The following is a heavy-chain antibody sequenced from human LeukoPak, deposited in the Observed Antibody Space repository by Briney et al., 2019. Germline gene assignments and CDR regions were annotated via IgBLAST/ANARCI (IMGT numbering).Heavy chain of an antibody. Sequence: GASVKVSCKASGYTLTSYGISWVRQAPGQGLEWMGWISAYNGNTNYAQKLQGRVTMTTDTSTSTAYMELRSLRSDDTAVYYCARAPGLEPVTRVDYWGQGTLVTVSS. D-gene: IGHD1-1*01. CDR2: ISAYNGNT. CDR3: ARAPGLEPVTRVDY. V-gene: IGHV1-18*01. CDR1: GYTLTSYG. J-gene: IGHJ4*02.